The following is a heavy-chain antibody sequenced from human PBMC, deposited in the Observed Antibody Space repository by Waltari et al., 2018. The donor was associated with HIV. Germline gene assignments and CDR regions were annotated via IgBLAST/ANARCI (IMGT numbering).Heavy chain of an antibody. CDR1: GFAFDDYA. CDR2: IMWNSAAI. D-gene: IGHD3-10*01. J-gene: IGHJ3*02. Sequence: EVQLVASGGGLGQPGRSLRLPCEASGFAFDDYAMHWVRQAPGKGLEWVSGIMWNSAAIGYADSVKGRFTISRDNAKNSLYLLMNSLRTEDTALYYCAKDTKMYYFGSGSYYDAFDIWGQGTMVTVSS. V-gene: IGHV3-9*01. CDR3: AKDTKMYYFGSGSYYDAFDI.